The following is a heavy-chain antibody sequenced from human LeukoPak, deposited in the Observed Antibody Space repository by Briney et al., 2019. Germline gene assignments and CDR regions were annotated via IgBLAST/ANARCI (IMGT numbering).Heavy chain of an antibody. V-gene: IGHV1-69*13. CDR2: IIPIFGTA. CDR3: ARDRYDFWRAQTEENYMDV. Sequence: GASVKVSCKASGGTFSSYAISWVRQAPGQGLEWMGGIIPIFGTANYAQKFQGRVTITADESTSTAYMELSSLRAEDTAVYYCARDRYDFWRAQTEENYMDVWGKGTTVTVSS. D-gene: IGHD3-3*01. CDR1: GGTFSSYA. J-gene: IGHJ6*03.